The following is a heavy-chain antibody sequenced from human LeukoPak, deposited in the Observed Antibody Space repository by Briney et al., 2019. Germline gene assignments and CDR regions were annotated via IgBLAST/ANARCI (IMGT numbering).Heavy chain of an antibody. V-gene: IGHV1-2*02. CDR3: ARDKYQLRPFDY. CDR2: INPNSGGT. Sequence: ASVKVSCKASGYTFTSYDINWVRQATGQGLEWMGWINPNSGGTNYAQKFQGRVTMTRDTSISTAYMELSRLRSDDTAVYYCARDKYQLRPFDYWGQGTLVTVSS. D-gene: IGHD2-2*01. CDR1: GYTFTSYD. J-gene: IGHJ4*02.